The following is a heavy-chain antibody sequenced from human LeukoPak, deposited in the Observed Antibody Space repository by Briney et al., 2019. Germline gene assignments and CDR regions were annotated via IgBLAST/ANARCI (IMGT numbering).Heavy chain of an antibody. CDR1: GFTFSGYA. J-gene: IGHJ6*02. Sequence: GGSLRLSCAASGFTFSGYAMSWVRQPPGKGLEWVSGFGSDGKTHYADSVQGRFAISRDTSKTTLYLQMNSLRAEDTALYYCARDLHFWVAMDVWGHGTTVTVSS. CDR2: FGSDGKT. V-gene: IGHV3-23*01. D-gene: IGHD3-3*02. CDR3: ARDLHFWVAMDV.